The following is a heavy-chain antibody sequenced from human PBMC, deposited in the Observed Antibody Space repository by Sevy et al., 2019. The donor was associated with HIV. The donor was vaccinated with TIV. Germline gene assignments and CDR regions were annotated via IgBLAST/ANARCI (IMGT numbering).Heavy chain of an antibody. CDR3: ARASAAAARWGYYYYGMDV. D-gene: IGHD6-13*01. J-gene: IGHJ6*02. CDR1: GFTFSSYS. Sequence: GGSLRLSCAASGFTFSSYSMNWVRQAPGKGLEWVSSISSRSSYIYYADSVKGRFTISRDNAKNSLYLQMNSLRAEDTAVYYCARASAAAARWGYYYYGMDVWGQGTTVTVSS. CDR2: ISSRSSYI. V-gene: IGHV3-21*01.